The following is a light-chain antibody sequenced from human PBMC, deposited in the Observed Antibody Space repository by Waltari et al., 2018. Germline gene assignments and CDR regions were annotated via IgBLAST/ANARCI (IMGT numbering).Light chain of an antibody. Sequence: TCRASQGIRNDLGWYQQKPGKAPKLLIYAASSLQSGVPSRFSGSGSGTDFTLTISSLQPEDFATYYCLQDYNYPLTFGPGTKVDIK. J-gene: IGKJ3*01. CDR1: QGIRND. CDR3: LQDYNYPLT. V-gene: IGKV1-6*01. CDR2: AAS.